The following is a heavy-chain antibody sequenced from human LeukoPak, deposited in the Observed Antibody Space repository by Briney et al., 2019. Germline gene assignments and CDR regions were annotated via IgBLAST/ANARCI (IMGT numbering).Heavy chain of an antibody. D-gene: IGHD4/OR15-4a*01. CDR3: ARGLGSDDYVWFDP. V-gene: IGHV5-51*01. J-gene: IGHJ5*02. CDR2: IYPGDSDT. Sequence: VEALKISCKASGYSFTSYWIGWARQMPGKGLECMGIIYPGDSDTRYSPSFQGQVTISADKAVSTAFLQWGSLKASDTAMYYCARGLGSDDYVWFDPWGQGTLVTVSS. CDR1: GYSFTSYW.